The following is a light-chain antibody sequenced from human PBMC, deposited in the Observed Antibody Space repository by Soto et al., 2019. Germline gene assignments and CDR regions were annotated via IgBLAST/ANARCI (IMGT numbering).Light chain of an antibody. V-gene: IGKV3-15*01. J-gene: IGKJ2*01. CDR2: GAS. Sequence: EIVMTQSPATLSVSPGERATLSRRASQSVSSNLAWYQQKPGQAPRLLIYGASTRATGIPARFSGSGSGTEFTLTISSLQSEDCAVYYCQQYNNWPPYTFGQGTKLEIK. CDR1: QSVSSN. CDR3: QQYNNWPPYT.